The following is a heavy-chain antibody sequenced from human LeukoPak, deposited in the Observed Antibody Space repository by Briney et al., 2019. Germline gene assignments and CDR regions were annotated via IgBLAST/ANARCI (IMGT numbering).Heavy chain of an antibody. D-gene: IGHD3-3*01. J-gene: IGHJ3*02. Sequence: SVKVSCKASGGTFSNFAISWVRQAPGQGLEWMGGITPIFGTAKYAQKVQGRVAMSTDESKSTVYMELSSLRSEDSAVYYCARQGGITVFGVAQPGGAFDIWGQGTMVTVSS. V-gene: IGHV1-69*05. CDR1: GGTFSNFA. CDR3: ARQGGITVFGVAQPGGAFDI. CDR2: ITPIFGTA.